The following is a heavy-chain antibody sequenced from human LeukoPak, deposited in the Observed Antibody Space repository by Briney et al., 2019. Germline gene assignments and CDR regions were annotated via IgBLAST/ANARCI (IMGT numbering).Heavy chain of an antibody. D-gene: IGHD2-2*02. V-gene: IGHV4-30-4*01. CDR2: IYYSGTT. CDR1: GGSISSGDYY. J-gene: IGHJ4*02. Sequence: SETLSLTCTVSGGSISSGDYYWSWIRQPPGKGLEWIGYIYYSGTTFYNPSLKSRVIISLDTSKNQFSLRLSSVTAADTAVYYCASWLVVPAAIDYWGRGTLVTVSS. CDR3: ASWLVVPAAIDY.